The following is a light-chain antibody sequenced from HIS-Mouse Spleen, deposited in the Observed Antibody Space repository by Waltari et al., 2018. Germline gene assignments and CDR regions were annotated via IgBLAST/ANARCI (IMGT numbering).Light chain of an antibody. J-gene: IGLJ1*01. V-gene: IGLV3-21*03. Sequence: SYVLTQPPSVSVAPGKTARITCGGNNIGSKSVHWYQQKPGQAPVLVGYDDSYRPSGIPGRFSGSNSGNTATLTISRVEAGDEADYYCQVWDSSSDHPYVFGTGTKVTVL. CDR3: QVWDSSSDHPYV. CDR2: DDS. CDR1: NIGSKS.